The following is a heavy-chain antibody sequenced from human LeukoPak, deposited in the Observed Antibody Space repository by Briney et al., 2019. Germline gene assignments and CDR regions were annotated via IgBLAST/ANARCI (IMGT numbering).Heavy chain of an antibody. CDR1: GYTFTDYY. CDR3: ARATGFDY. D-gene: IGHD1-1*01. V-gene: IGHV1-2*02. CDR2: INPKSGGT. J-gene: IGHJ4*02. Sequence: AXVKVSCTASGYTFTDYYMHWVRQAPGXGLEWMGWINPKSGGTNYAQKFQGRVSMTRDTSISTAYMELSRLTSDDTAVYHCARATGFDYWGQGTLVTVSS.